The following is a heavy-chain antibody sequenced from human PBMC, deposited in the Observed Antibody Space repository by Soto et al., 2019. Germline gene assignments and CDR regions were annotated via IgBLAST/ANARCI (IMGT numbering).Heavy chain of an antibody. CDR2: IKEDGSGK. CDR3: VRVGRLGGY. J-gene: IGHJ4*02. Sequence: EVQLLESGGGLVQPGGSLRLSCTASGFTFSSYWMSWVPQAQGKGLGWVANIKEDGSGKYYVDSVKGRFSISRHNARNSMYLQMNSLRVEDTAVYYCVRVGRLGGYWGQGALVTVSS. D-gene: IGHD3-16*01. CDR1: GFTFSSYW. V-gene: IGHV3-7*03.